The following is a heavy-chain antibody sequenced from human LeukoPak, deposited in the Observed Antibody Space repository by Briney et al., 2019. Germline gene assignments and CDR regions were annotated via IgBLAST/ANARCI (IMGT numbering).Heavy chain of an antibody. D-gene: IGHD1-1*01. Sequence: GGSLRLSCAASGLTFSSHWMHWVRQAPGKGLEWVSYISNSSSTIYYADSVKGRFTISRDNSKNTLYLQMSSLRVEDTAVYYCVPKGNEGYWGQGTLVTVSS. CDR2: ISNSSSTI. V-gene: IGHV3-48*01. CDR3: VPKGNEGY. CDR1: GLTFSSHW. J-gene: IGHJ4*02.